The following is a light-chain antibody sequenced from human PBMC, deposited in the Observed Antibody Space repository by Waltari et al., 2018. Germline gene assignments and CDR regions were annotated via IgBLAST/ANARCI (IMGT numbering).Light chain of an antibody. V-gene: IGLV1-44*01. Sequence: QSVLTQPPSASGTPGQRVTISCSGSSSHIGSNTVNWYQQPPGTAPKFLIYSNNQRPSGVPDRFSGSKSGTSASLAISGLQSEDEADYYCATWDDRLDNVVFGGGTKLTVL. CDR2: SNN. CDR3: ATWDDRLDNVV. J-gene: IGLJ2*01. CDR1: SSHIGSNT.